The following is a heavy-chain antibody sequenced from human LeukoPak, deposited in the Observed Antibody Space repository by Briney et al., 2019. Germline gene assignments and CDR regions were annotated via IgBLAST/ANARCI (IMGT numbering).Heavy chain of an antibody. CDR3: ISWISRDGLKA. J-gene: IGHJ3*01. Sequence: GRSLRLSCTASGFIFADYSMSWVRQAPGKGLEGVGFGYGATREYAAAVKGRFIISRDDSKRIAYLQMNSLKTEDTAVYYCISWISRDGLKAWGQGTMVTVSS. CDR2: GYGATR. D-gene: IGHD2-2*03. CDR1: GFIFADYS. V-gene: IGHV3-49*04.